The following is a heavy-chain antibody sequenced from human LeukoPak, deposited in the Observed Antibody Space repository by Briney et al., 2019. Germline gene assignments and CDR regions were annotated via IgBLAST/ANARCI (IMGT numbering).Heavy chain of an antibody. CDR3: ARVFMVRGVISFDY. V-gene: IGHV4-59*01. CDR2: IYYSGST. Sequence: PSETLSLTCTVSGGSISSYYWSWIRQPPGKGLGWIGYIYYSGSTNYNPSLKSRVTISVDTSKNQFSLKLGSVTAADTAVYYCARVFMVRGVISFDYWGQGTLVTVSS. CDR1: GGSISSYY. D-gene: IGHD3-10*01. J-gene: IGHJ4*02.